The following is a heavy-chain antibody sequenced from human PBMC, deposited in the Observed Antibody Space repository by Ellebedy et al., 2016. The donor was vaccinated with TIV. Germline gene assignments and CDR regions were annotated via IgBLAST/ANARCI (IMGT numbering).Heavy chain of an antibody. Sequence: PGGSLRLSCKASGFTFRSFGMHWVRLSVGKGLEWVADSSYDCAYAHYADSVKGRFTCSRDNSKNTLYLQMNSLSAEDTAVYFCAKDRGSRDSVYPNGMDAWGQGITVTVSS. V-gene: IGHV3-30*18. D-gene: IGHD2-8*01. CDR1: GFTFRSFG. J-gene: IGHJ6*02. CDR2: SSYDCAYA. CDR3: AKDRGSRDSVYPNGMDA.